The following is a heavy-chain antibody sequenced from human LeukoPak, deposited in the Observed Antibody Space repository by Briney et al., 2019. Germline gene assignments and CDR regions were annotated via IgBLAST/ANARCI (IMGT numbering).Heavy chain of an antibody. CDR1: GGSISSGSYH. CDR2: VHSGGS. J-gene: IGHJ4*02. V-gene: IGHV4-61*02. CDR3: ARSYDISGYQARGFDY. D-gene: IGHD3-22*01. Sequence: KTSETLSLTCTVSGGSISSGSYHWNWIRQPAGKALEWIGRVHSGGSDYNPPLKSRVTISEDTPKNQFALKLSSVTAADTAVYYCARSYDISGYQARGFDYWGQGILVTVSS.